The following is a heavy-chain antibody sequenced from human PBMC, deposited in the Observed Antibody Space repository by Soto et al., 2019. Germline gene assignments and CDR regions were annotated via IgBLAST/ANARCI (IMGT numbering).Heavy chain of an antibody. V-gene: IGHV3-30-3*01. CDR3: ARESCISTNCYRPRGCLDV. Sequence: QVQLVESGGGVVQPGRSLKLSCAASGFIFSNYAVHWVRQAPGKGLEWVAVISYDGSNKYYADSVKGRFTISRDNSKNTLYLQMNSLRAEDTAVYYCARESCISTNCYRPRGCLDVWGQGTTVTVSS. CDR1: GFIFSNYA. J-gene: IGHJ6*02. D-gene: IGHD2-2*01. CDR2: ISYDGSNK.